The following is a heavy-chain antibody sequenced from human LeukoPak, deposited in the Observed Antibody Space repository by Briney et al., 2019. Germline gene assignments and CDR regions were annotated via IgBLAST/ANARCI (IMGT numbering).Heavy chain of an antibody. CDR3: ARDSGRFDVFDI. CDR2: IYSDGRT. J-gene: IGHJ3*02. Sequence: GGSLRLSCAASGFTVSTNYMSWVRQAPGKGLEWVSVIYSDGRTYYADSVKGRFTISRDNSKNTLYLQMNSLRAEDTAVYYCARDSGRFDVFDIWGQGTMVTVSS. V-gene: IGHV3-53*01. CDR1: GFTVSTNY. D-gene: IGHD3-10*01.